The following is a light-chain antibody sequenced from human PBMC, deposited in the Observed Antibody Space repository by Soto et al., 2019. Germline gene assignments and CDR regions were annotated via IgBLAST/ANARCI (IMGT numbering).Light chain of an antibody. CDR2: GAS. CDR3: QKGHNWPLT. Sequence: EIVMTQSPATLSVSPGERATLSCRASQSISSELAWYQQKPGQPPRLLIYGASTRATGVPARFTGSGSGSDFTLTISGLQYEDFAVYYCQKGHNWPLTFGQGTRLEI. CDR1: QSISSE. J-gene: IGKJ2*01. V-gene: IGKV3-15*01.